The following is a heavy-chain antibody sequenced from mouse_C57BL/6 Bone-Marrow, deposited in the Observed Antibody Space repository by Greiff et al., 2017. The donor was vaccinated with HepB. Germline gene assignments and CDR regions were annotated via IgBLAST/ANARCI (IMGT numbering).Heavy chain of an antibody. CDR1: GYAFSSSW. D-gene: IGHD2-2*01. V-gene: IGHV1-82*01. Sequence: QVQLKQSGPELVKPGASVKISCKASGYAFSSSWMNWVKQRPGKGLEWIGRIYPGDGDTNYNGKFKGKATLTADKSTSTAYMQLSSLKSEDSAVYFCAREGNGYDYWGQGTTLTVSS. CDR2: IYPGDGDT. J-gene: IGHJ2*01. CDR3: AREGNGYDY.